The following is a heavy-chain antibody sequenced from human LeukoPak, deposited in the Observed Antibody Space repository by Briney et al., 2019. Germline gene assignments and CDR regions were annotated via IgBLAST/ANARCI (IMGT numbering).Heavy chain of an antibody. J-gene: IGHJ2*01. Sequence: SETLSLTCTVSGGSISRYYWSWIRQPAGKGLEWIGRIYTSGSTNYNPSLKSRVTMSVDTSKNQFSLKLSSVTAADTAVYYCARYCSSTSCFHWYFDLWGRGTLVTVSS. D-gene: IGHD2-2*01. CDR3: ARYCSSTSCFHWYFDL. CDR2: IYTSGST. V-gene: IGHV4-4*07. CDR1: GGSISRYY.